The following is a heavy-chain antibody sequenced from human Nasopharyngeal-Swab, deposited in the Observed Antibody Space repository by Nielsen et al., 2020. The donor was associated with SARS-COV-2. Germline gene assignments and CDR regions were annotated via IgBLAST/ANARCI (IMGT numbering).Heavy chain of an antibody. Sequence: GGSLRLSCAASGFIFSSYAMSWVRQAPGKGLEWVSAISGSGGSTYYADSVKGRFTISRDNSKNTLYLQMNSLRAEDTAVYYCAKDLSGIAAADDAFDIWGQGTMVTVSS. D-gene: IGHD6-13*01. J-gene: IGHJ3*02. CDR1: GFIFSSYA. CDR2: ISGSGGST. CDR3: AKDLSGIAAADDAFDI. V-gene: IGHV3-23*01.